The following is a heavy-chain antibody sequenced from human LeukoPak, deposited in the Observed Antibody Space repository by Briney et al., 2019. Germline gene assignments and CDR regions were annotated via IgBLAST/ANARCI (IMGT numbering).Heavy chain of an antibody. CDR3: AKGYGLQLVNNWFDP. V-gene: IGHV3-30*18. CDR2: ISYDGSNK. CDR1: GFTFSSYG. D-gene: IGHD6-13*01. J-gene: IGHJ5*02. Sequence: RSLRLSCAASGFTFSSYGMHWVRQAPGKGLEWVAVISYDGSNKYYADSVKGRFTISRDNSKNTLYLQMNSLRAEDTAVYFCAKGYGLQLVNNWFDPWGQGTLVIVSS.